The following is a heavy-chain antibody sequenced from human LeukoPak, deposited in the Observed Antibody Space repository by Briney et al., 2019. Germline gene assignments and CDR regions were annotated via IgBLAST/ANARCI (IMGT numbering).Heavy chain of an antibody. V-gene: IGHV3-23*01. CDR1: GFTFSSYA. CDR2: ISGSGGST. J-gene: IGHJ4*02. CDR3: AKDPYSGSYYDY. D-gene: IGHD1-26*01. Sequence: PGGSLRLSCAASGFTFSSYAMSWVRQAPGKGLGWVSAISGSGGSTYYADSVKGRFTISRDNSKNTLYLQMNSLRAEDTAVYYCAKDPYSGSYYDYWGQGTLVTVSS.